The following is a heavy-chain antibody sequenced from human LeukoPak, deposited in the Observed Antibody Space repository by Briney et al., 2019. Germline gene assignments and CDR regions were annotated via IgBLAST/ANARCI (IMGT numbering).Heavy chain of an antibody. D-gene: IGHD6-6*01. Sequence: PGGTLRLSCAASGFTFSSYGMSWVRQAPGKGLEWVSVISGSGGSTYYADSVKGRFTISRDNSKNTLYLQMNSLRAEDTAVYYCAKNWGYSSSSSFDYWGQGTLVTVSS. J-gene: IGHJ4*02. CDR1: GFTFSSYG. CDR3: AKNWGYSSSSSFDY. CDR2: ISGSGGST. V-gene: IGHV3-23*01.